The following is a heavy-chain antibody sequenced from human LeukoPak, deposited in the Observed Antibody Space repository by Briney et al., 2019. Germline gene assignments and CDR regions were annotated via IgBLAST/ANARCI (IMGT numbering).Heavy chain of an antibody. CDR2: IYYSGST. V-gene: IGHV4-39*01. CDR3: ARRDGYNPFDY. CDR1: GGSISSSSYY. J-gene: IGHJ4*02. D-gene: IGHD5-24*01. Sequence: PSETLSLTCTVSGGSISSSSYYWGWIRQPPGKGLEWIGSIYYSGSTYYNPSLKSRVTISVDTSNNQFSLKLSSVTAADTAVYYGARRDGYNPFDYWGQGTLVTVSS.